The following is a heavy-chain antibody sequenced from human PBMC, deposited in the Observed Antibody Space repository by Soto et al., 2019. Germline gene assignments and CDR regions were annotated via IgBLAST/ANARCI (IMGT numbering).Heavy chain of an antibody. V-gene: IGHV1-69*06. D-gene: IGHD2-21*02. J-gene: IGHJ4*02. CDR3: ARGTCGGDCSFDY. CDR1: GGTFSSYA. Sequence: SVKVSCKASGGTFSSYAISWVRQAPGQGLEWMGGIIPIFGTANYAQKFQGRVTITADKSTSTAYMELSSLRSEDTAVYYCARGTCGGDCSFDYWGQGTLVTVSS. CDR2: IIPIFGTA.